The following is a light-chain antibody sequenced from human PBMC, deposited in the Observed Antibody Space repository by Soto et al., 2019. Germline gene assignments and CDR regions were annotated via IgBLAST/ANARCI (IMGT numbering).Light chain of an antibody. CDR2: GNS. CDR1: SSNIGAGYD. V-gene: IGLV1-40*01. J-gene: IGLJ2*01. CDR3: PYYDNSLSRV. Sequence: QSVLTQPPSVSGAPGQRVTISCTGSSSNIGAGYDVHWYQQLPGTAPKLLIYGNSNRPSGVPDRFSGSKSGTSASLAITGLQAEDDADYYCPYYDNSLSRVFGGGTKLTVL.